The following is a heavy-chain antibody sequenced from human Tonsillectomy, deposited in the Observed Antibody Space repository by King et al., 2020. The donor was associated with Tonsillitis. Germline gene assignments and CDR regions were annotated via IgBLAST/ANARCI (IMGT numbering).Heavy chain of an antibody. CDR1: GGSINNYY. CDR2: FYTSGST. Sequence: QLQESGPGLVKPSETLSLPCTVSGGSINNYYWSWIRQPAGKGLEWIGRFYTSGSTNYNTSLKSRVTMSVDTSKNHFSLKLSSVTPADTAVYYCARDDFWSGYPDYFDYWGQGTLVTVSS. CDR3: ARDDFWSGYPDYFDY. D-gene: IGHD3-3*01. J-gene: IGHJ4*02. V-gene: IGHV4-4*07.